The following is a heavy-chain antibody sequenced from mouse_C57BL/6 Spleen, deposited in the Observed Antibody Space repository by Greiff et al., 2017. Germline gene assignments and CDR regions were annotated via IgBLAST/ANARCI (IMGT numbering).Heavy chain of an antibody. Sequence: QVQLQQSDAELVKPGASVKISCKVSGYTFTDHTIHWMKQRPEQGLEWIGYIYPRDGSTKYNEKFKGKATLPADKSSSTAYMQLNCLTSEDSAVYFCARFDYYGSSPYYYAMDYGGQGTSVTVSS. D-gene: IGHD1-1*01. CDR3: ARFDYYGSSPYYYAMDY. J-gene: IGHJ4*01. V-gene: IGHV1-78*01. CDR2: IYPRDGST. CDR1: GYTFTDHT.